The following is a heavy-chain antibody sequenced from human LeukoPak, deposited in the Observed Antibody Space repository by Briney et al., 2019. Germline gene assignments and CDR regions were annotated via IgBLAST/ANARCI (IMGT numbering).Heavy chain of an antibody. D-gene: IGHD3-22*01. J-gene: IGHJ3*02. CDR1: GYSISSGYY. CDR3: ARFRYYYSDGSGYVDAFDI. V-gene: IGHV4-38-2*02. CDR2: IYHSGST. Sequence: SETLSLTCTVSGYSISSGYYWGWIRQPPGKGLEWIGSIYHSGSTYYNPSLKSRVTISVDTSKNQFSLKLSSVTAADTAVYYCARFRYYYSDGSGYVDAFDIWGQGTMVTVSS.